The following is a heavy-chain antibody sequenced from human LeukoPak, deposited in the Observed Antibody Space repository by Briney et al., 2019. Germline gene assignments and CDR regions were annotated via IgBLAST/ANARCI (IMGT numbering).Heavy chain of an antibody. Sequence: SVNVSCKASGYTFTGYFMNWVRQAPGQGLEWMGWINPNSGDTTYAQKFQGRVTMTRDTSTSTAYMELSRLRSDDTAVYYCARAQYYYPHHYYVYWGQGTLVTVSS. D-gene: IGHD3-10*01. CDR1: GYTFTGYF. J-gene: IGHJ4*02. V-gene: IGHV1-2*02. CDR2: INPNSGDT. CDR3: ARAQYYYPHHYYVY.